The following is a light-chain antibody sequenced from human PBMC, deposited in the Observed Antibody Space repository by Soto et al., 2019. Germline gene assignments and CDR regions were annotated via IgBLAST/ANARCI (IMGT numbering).Light chain of an antibody. J-gene: IGLJ3*02. CDR3: SSYGGNKNYVL. V-gene: IGLV2-8*01. CDR2: EVT. CDR1: GSDIGAYNY. Sequence: QSALAQPPSASGSPGQSVTISCTGSGSDIGAYNYVSWYQQHPGKAPKLVIFEVTQRPSGVPDRFSGSKSGNTASLTVSGLQAEDEADYYCSSYGGNKNYVLFGGGTKLTVL.